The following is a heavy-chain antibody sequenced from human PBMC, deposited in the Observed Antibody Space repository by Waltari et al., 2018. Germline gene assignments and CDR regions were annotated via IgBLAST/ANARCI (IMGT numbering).Heavy chain of an antibody. Sequence: EVQLVESGGGLVQPGRSLRLSCTASGFTFGDYAMSWVRQAPGKGLEWVGFIRSKAYGGTTEYAASVKGRFTISRDDSKSIAYLQMNSLKTEDTAVYYCTRDGITMVQGVITAVDYWGQGTLVTVSS. V-gene: IGHV3-49*04. CDR3: TRDGITMVQGVITAVDY. J-gene: IGHJ4*02. CDR2: IRSKAYGGTT. D-gene: IGHD3-10*01. CDR1: GFTFGDYA.